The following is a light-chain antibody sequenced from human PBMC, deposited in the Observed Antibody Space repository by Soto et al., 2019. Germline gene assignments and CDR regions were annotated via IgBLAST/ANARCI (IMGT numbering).Light chain of an antibody. V-gene: IGLV2-14*01. CDR2: EVS. J-gene: IGLJ1*01. Sequence: QSALTQPASVSGSPGQSITISCTGTTSDVGGYNFVSWYQLHPGKAPKLMIFEVSNRPSWVSNRFSGSKSGNTASLTISGLQAEDEADYYCSSYTSSGTRVFGTGTKLTVL. CDR3: SSYTSSGTRV. CDR1: TSDVGGYNF.